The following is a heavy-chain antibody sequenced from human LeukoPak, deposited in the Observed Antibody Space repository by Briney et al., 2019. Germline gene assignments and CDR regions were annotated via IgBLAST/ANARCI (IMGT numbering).Heavy chain of an antibody. Sequence: SETLSLTCTVSGGSISSSSHYWGWIRQPPGKGLEWIGSIYYSGSTYYNPSLKSRVTISVDTSKNQFSLKLTSVTAADTAVYYCARQYFLILSLYYFDYWGQGTLVTVSS. CDR3: ARQYFLILSLYYFDY. CDR1: GGSISSSSHY. D-gene: IGHD3-10*02. J-gene: IGHJ4*02. CDR2: IYYSGST. V-gene: IGHV4-39*01.